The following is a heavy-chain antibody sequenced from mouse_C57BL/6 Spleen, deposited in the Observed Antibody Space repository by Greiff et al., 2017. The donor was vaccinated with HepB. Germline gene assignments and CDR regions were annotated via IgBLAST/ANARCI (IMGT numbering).Heavy chain of an antibody. CDR3: ARIPYYYGSSYYAMDY. D-gene: IGHD1-1*01. CDR1: GYTFTNYW. J-gene: IGHJ4*01. Sequence: QVQLQQSGAELVRPGTSVKMSCKASGYTFTNYWIGWAKQRPGHGLEWIGDIYPGGGYTNYNEKFKGKATLTADKSSSTAYMQFSSLTSEDSAIYYCARIPYYYGSSYYAMDYWGQGTSVTVSS. V-gene: IGHV1-63*01. CDR2: IYPGGGYT.